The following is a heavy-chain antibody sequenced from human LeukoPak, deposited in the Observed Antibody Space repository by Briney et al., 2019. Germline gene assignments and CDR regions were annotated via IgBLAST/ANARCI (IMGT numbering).Heavy chain of an antibody. Sequence: SETLSLTCTVWGDSIIHCTYYGAWSRQPPGTGMDWLGVIDYSASTYYNPSIRSRVTISVDTSKNPFSLKLNSVPASDTAVYYCARGYVFWGQGTLVTVSS. J-gene: IGHJ4*02. CDR3: ARGYVF. V-gene: IGHV4-39*01. D-gene: IGHD3-16*01. CDR2: IDYSAST. CDR1: GDSIIHCTYY.